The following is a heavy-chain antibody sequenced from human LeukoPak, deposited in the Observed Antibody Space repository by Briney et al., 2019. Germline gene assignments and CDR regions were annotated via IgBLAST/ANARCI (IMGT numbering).Heavy chain of an antibody. D-gene: IGHD4-17*01. CDR2: INHSGST. J-gene: IGHJ4*02. Sequence: SETLSLTCAVYGGSFSGYYWSWIRQPPGKGLEWIGEINHSGSTNYNPSLKSRVTISVDTSKNQFSLKLSSVTAADTAVYYCARDRPTVTTDFDYWGQGTLVTVSS. V-gene: IGHV4-34*01. CDR1: GGSFSGYY. CDR3: ARDRPTVTTDFDY.